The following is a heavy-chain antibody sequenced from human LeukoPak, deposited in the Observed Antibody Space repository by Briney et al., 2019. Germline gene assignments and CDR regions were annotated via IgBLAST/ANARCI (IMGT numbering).Heavy chain of an antibody. CDR1: GGSVSSYY. V-gene: IGHV3-20*04. J-gene: IGHJ6*03. Sequence: PSETLSLTCTVSGGSVSSYYWSWMRQSPGKGLEWVSGINWNGGSTGYADSVKGRFTISRDNAKNSLYLQMNSLRAEDTALYYCARTSYSSSWQNYYYYYMDVWGKGTTVTVSS. D-gene: IGHD6-13*01. CDR3: ARTSYSSSWQNYYYYYMDV. CDR2: INWNGGST.